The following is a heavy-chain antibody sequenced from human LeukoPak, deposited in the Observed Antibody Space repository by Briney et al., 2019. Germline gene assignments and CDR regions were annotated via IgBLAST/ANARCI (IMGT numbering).Heavy chain of an antibody. J-gene: IGHJ4*02. CDR2: ISAYNGNT. CDR3: ARDKVRFTMVRGVINPFDY. CDR1: GYTFTSYG. V-gene: IGHV1-18*01. D-gene: IGHD3-10*01. Sequence: ASVKVSCKASGYTFTSYGISWVRQAPGQGLEWMGWISAYNGNTNYAQKLQGRVTMTTDTSTSTAYMELRSLRSDDTAVHYCARDKVRFTMVRGVINPFDYWGQGTLVTVSS.